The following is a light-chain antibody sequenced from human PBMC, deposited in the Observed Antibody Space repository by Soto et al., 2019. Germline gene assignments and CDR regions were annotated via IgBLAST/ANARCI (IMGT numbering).Light chain of an antibody. CDR1: QSVSNY. Sequence: EIVLTQSPGTLSLSPGERATLSCKASQSVSNYVAWYQQKPGQAPKLFIFGASTRATGIPDRFSGSGSGTDFTLTISRLEPEDFAVYYCQQYGSSPGNTFGQGTRLEIK. V-gene: IGKV3-20*01. CDR3: QQYGSSPGNT. CDR2: GAS. J-gene: IGKJ5*01.